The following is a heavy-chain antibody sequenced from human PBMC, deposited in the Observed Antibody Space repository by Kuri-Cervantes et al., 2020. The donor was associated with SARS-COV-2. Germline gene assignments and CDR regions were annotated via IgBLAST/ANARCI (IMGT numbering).Heavy chain of an antibody. CDR2: ISGSGGST. D-gene: IGHD6-13*01. CDR1: GFTFSSYA. CDR3: AKVRPRNEGIAAAVGFDL. V-gene: IGHV3-23*01. Sequence: GESLKISCAASGFTFSSYAMSWVRQAPGKGLEWVSAISGSGGSTYYADSVKGRFTISRDNSKSTLYLQMNSLRAEDTAVYYCAKVRPRNEGIAAAVGFDLWGRGTLVTVYS. J-gene: IGHJ2*01.